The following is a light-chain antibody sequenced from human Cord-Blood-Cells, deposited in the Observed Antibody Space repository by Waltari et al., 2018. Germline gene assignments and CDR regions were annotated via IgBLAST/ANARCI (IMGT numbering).Light chain of an antibody. J-gene: IGLJ3*02. Sequence: SGSPGQSITISCTGTSSDVGGYNYVSWYQQHPGKAPKLMIYDVSNRPSGVSNRFSGSKSGNTASLTISGLQAEDEADYYCSSYTSSSTVFGGGTKLTVL. CDR1: SSDVGGYNY. CDR2: DVS. V-gene: IGLV2-14*04. CDR3: SSYTSSSTV.